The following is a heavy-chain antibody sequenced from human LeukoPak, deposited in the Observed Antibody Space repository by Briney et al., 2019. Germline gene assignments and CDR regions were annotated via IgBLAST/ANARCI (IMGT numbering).Heavy chain of an antibody. J-gene: IGHJ4*02. Sequence: GGSLRLSCAASGFTFSIYPMSWVRQAPGKGLEWVSAISGSGCSTDYADSVKGRFTISRDNSKNTLYLQMHSLRAEDTAVYYCAKGAGYYYFDYWGQGTLVTVSS. V-gene: IGHV3-23*01. CDR3: AKGAGYYYFDY. CDR2: ISGSGCST. CDR1: GFTFSIYP. D-gene: IGHD1-26*01.